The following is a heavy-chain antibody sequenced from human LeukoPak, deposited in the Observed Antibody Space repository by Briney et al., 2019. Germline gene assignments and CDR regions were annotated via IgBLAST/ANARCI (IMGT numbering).Heavy chain of an antibody. J-gene: IGHJ4*02. CDR1: GFSSSSCA. CDR2: ISGSGDST. CDR3: ARPPSDNLLTGSLYYFDN. Sequence: GGSLRLSCAASGFSSSSCAMSWVRQAPGKGLEWVSGISGSGDSTDYADSVKGRFTISRDNSKNTLYLQTNSLRAEDTAVYYCARPPSDNLLTGSLYYFDNWGQGTLVTVSS. D-gene: IGHD3-9*01. V-gene: IGHV3-23*01.